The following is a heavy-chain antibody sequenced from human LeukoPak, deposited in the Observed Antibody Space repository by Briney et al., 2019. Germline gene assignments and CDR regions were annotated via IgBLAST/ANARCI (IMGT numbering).Heavy chain of an antibody. V-gene: IGHV1-69*01. CDR2: IIPIFGTA. CDR1: GGTFSSYA. J-gene: IGHJ5*02. Sequence: SVKVSCKASGGTFSSYAISWVRQAPGQGLEWMGGIIPIFGTANYAQKFQDRVTITADESTSTAYMELSSLRSEDTAVYYCARDGQQLVPGESWFDPWGQGTLVTVSS. CDR3: ARDGQQLVPGESWFDP. D-gene: IGHD6-13*01.